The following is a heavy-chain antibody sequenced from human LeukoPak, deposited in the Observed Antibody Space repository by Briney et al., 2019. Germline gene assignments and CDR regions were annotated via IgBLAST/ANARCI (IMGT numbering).Heavy chain of an antibody. CDR3: ARGSHFYYYDSSGYLYWYFDL. CDR2: IYYSGST. CDR1: GGSISSGGYY. D-gene: IGHD3-22*01. Sequence: PSETLSLTCTVSGGSISSGGYYWSWIRQPPGKGLEWIGYIYYSGSTYYNPSLKSRVTISVDTSKNQFSLKLSSVTAADTAVYYCARGSHFYYYDSSGYLYWYFDLWGRGTLVTVSS. V-gene: IGHV4-30-4*08. J-gene: IGHJ2*01.